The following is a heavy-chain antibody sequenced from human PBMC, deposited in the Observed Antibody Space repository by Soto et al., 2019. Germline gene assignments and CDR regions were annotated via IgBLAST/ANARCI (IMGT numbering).Heavy chain of an antibody. CDR1: SFTVTIHG. D-gene: IGHD3-10*01. Sequence: VKVYDRTSSFTVTIHGISWVRWAPGRGREWMGWISAYNGDKKYAQRVQGRVSMTTETSTATAYIHLRSLRFDDTAIYFRSRTHGRPDYLEGFDFWGQGNLVTVSS. V-gene: IGHV1-18*04. J-gene: IGHJ4*02. CDR2: ISAYNGDK. CDR3: SRTHGRPDYLEGFDF.